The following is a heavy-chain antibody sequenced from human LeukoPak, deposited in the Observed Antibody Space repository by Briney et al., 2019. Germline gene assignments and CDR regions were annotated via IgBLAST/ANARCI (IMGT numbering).Heavy chain of an antibody. Sequence: ASVKVSCKASGYTFTSYDINWVRQATGQGLEWMGWMNPNSGNTGYAQKFQGRVTMTRNTSISTAYMELSSLRSEDTAVYYCARGSRPEQWLASYYYHGMDVWGQGTTVTVSS. D-gene: IGHD6-19*01. J-gene: IGHJ6*02. CDR2: MNPNSGNT. CDR3: ARGSRPEQWLASYYYHGMDV. CDR1: GYTFTSYD. V-gene: IGHV1-8*01.